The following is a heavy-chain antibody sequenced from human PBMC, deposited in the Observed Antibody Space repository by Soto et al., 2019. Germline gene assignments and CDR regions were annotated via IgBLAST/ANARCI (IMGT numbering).Heavy chain of an antibody. CDR3: ARCSLVVVPAPGFDP. D-gene: IGHD2-2*01. CDR2: IYYSGTT. CDR1: GGSISSGGYY. J-gene: IGHJ5*02. Sequence: PSETLSLTCTVSGGSISSGGYYWSWIRQHPGKGLEWIGYIYYSGTTYYNPSLKSRVTISVDTSKNQFSLKLSSVSAADTALYYCARCSLVVVPAPGFDPWGRGTLVIVS. V-gene: IGHV4-31*03.